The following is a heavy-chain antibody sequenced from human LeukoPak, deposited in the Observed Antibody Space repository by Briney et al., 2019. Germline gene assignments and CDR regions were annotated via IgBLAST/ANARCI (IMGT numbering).Heavy chain of an antibody. CDR1: GFTFSSYD. D-gene: IGHD3-22*01. Sequence: QTGGSLRLSCAASGFTFSSYDMHWVRQATGKGLEWVSAIGTAGDTYYPGSVKGRFTISRENAKNSLYLQMNSLRAEDTAVYYCARLAPGDSSYDYWGQGTLDTVSS. CDR3: ARLAPGDSSYDY. CDR2: IGTAGDT. V-gene: IGHV3-13*01. J-gene: IGHJ4*02.